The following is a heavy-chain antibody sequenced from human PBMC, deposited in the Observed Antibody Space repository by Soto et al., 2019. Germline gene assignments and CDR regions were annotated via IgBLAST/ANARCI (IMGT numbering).Heavy chain of an antibody. D-gene: IGHD2-21*01. J-gene: IGHJ6*02. CDR3: ARTPGDAYYYYYGMDV. V-gene: IGHV1-69*13. CDR2: IIPIFGTA. CDR1: GGTFSSYA. Sequence: SVKVSCKASGGTFSSYAISWVRQAPGQGLEWMGGIIPIFGTANYAQKFQGRVTITADESTSTAYMELSSLRSEDTAVYYCARTPGDAYYYYYGMDVWGQGTTVTVS.